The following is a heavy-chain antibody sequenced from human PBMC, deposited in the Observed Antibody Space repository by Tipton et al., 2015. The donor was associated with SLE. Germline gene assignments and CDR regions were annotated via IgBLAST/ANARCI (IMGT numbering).Heavy chain of an antibody. Sequence: SLRLSCAASGFTFSNYAMHWVRQAPGKGLEWVAVISYDGSNKYYADSVKGRFTISRDNAKNSLYLQMNSLRAEDTAVYYCARDPGGSSSWYGYYYYMDVWGKGTTVTVSS. D-gene: IGHD6-13*01. J-gene: IGHJ6*03. CDR1: GFTFSNYA. V-gene: IGHV3-30*04. CDR2: ISYDGSNK. CDR3: ARDPGGSSSWYGYYYYMDV.